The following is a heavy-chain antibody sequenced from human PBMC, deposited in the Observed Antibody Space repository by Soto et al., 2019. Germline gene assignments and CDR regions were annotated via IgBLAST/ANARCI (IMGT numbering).Heavy chain of an antibody. CDR1: GYTFTRYG. J-gene: IGHJ4*02. CDR3: ARLPRNYYDSSGYPEAYFDY. CDR2: INPSGGST. V-gene: IGHV1-46*01. Sequence: ASVKVSCKASGYTFTRYGISWVRQAPGQGLEWMGIINPSGGSTSYAQKFQGRVTMTRDTSTSTVYMELSSLRSEDTAVYYCARLPRNYYDSSGYPEAYFDYWGQGTLVTVSS. D-gene: IGHD3-22*01.